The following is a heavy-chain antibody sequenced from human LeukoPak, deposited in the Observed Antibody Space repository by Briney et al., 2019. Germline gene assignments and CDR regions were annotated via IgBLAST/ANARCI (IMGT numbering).Heavy chain of an antibody. CDR1: GFTFSDYY. CDR2: ISSSSSYT. D-gene: IGHD6-19*01. J-gene: IGHJ4*02. Sequence: PGGSLRLSCAASGFTFSDYYMSWIRQAPGKGLEWVSYISSSSSYTNYADSVKGRFTISRDNAKNSLYLQISSLRAEDTAVYYCARDATPQYSSGWLFFDYWGQGTLVTVSS. CDR3: ARDATPQYSSGWLFFDY. V-gene: IGHV3-11*06.